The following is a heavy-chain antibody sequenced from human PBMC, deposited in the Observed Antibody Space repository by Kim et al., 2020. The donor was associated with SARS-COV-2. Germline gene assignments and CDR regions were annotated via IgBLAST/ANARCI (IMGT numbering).Heavy chain of an antibody. J-gene: IGHJ4*02. D-gene: IGHD5-18*01. Sequence: GGSLRLSCAASGFTFSHYAMHWVRQAPGKGLEWVAVISYGGSDKYYADSVKGRFTISRDNSKNTLYLQMNSLRAEDAALYYWARDGIHWGYRNFFDHWGPGALVTVSS. CDR2: ISYGGSDK. CDR3: ARDGIHWGYRNFFDH. CDR1: GFTFSHYA. V-gene: IGHV3-30-3*01.